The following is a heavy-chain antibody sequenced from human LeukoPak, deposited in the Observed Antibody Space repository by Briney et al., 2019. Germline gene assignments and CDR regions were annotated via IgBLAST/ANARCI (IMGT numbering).Heavy chain of an antibody. CDR2: IIPIFGTA. CDR3: ARVMSYCGGDCYSGLGY. Sequence: SVKVSCKASGGTFSSYAISWVRQAPGQGLEWMGGIIPIFGTANYAQKFQGRVTITADKSTSTAYMELSSLRSEDTAVYYCARVMSYCGGDCYSGLGYWGQGTLVTVSS. D-gene: IGHD2-21*02. V-gene: IGHV1-69*06. CDR1: GGTFSSYA. J-gene: IGHJ4*02.